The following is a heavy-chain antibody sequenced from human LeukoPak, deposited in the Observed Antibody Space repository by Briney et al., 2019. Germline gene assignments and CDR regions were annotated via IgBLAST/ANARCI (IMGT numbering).Heavy chain of an antibody. J-gene: IGHJ4*02. Sequence: GGSLRLSCAASGFTFSNYAMNWVRQAPGKGLEWVSAISGSGGSTYYADSVKGRITISRDNSKNTLYLQMNSLRAEDTAVYYCAKDAGITVVRGVIYYFGYWGQGALVTVSS. CDR3: AKDAGITVVRGVIYYFGY. V-gene: IGHV3-23*01. CDR2: ISGSGGST. D-gene: IGHD3-10*01. CDR1: GFTFSNYA.